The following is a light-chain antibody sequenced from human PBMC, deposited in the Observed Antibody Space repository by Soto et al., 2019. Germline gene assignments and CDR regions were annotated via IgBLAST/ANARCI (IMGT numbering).Light chain of an antibody. CDR2: EVS. Sequence: QSALTQPASVSGSPGQSITISCTGTSSDVGGYKYVSWYQQHPGKAPKLMIFEVSNRPSGVSNRFSGSKSGNTASLTISGLQAEDEADYYCSSYTSSSTSVVFGRGTKLTVL. CDR1: SSDVGGYKY. CDR3: SSYTSSSTSVV. J-gene: IGLJ2*01. V-gene: IGLV2-14*01.